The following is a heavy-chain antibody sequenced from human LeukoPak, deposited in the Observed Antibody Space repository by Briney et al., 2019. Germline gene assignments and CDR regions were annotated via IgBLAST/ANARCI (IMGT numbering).Heavy chain of an antibody. V-gene: IGHV4-59*01. J-gene: IGHJ5*02. Sequence: SGTLSLTCTVSGGSISSYYWSWIRQPPGKGLEWIGYIYYSGSTNYNPSLKSRVTISVDTSKNQCSLKLSSVTAADTAVYYCARAGIAAAGTRFDPWGQGTLVTVSS. CDR2: IYYSGST. CDR3: ARAGIAAAGTRFDP. D-gene: IGHD6-13*01. CDR1: GGSISSYY.